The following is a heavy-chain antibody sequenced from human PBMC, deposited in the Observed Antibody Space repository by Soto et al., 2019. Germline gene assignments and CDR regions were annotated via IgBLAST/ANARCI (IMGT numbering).Heavy chain of an antibody. CDR1: GGSFSGYY. J-gene: IGHJ4*02. Sequence: SETLSLTCAVYGGSFSGYYWSWIRQPPGKGLEWIGEINHSGSTNYNPSLKSRVTISVDTSKNQFSLKLSSVTAADTAVYYCARYLPYSGFDYWGQGTLVTVSS. CDR3: ARYLPYSGFDY. V-gene: IGHV4-34*01. D-gene: IGHD3-10*01. CDR2: INHSGST.